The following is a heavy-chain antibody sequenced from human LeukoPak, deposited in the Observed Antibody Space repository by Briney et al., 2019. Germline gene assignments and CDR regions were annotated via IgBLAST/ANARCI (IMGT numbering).Heavy chain of an antibody. CDR2: IKQDGSET. D-gene: IGHD6-19*01. CDR1: RFTVSNYW. J-gene: IGHJ4*02. Sequence: GESLRLFCAASRFTVSNYWMSWVRQAPGKGLEWVANIKQDGSETYYVDSVKGRFTISRDNAKNSLSLQMNSLRAEDTAVYYCARQRGSGCLDYWGQGTLVTVSS. V-gene: IGHV3-7*01. CDR3: ARQRGSGCLDY.